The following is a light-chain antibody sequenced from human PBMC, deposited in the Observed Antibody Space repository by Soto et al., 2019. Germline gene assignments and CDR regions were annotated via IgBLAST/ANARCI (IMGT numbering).Light chain of an antibody. CDR2: RAS. V-gene: IGKV1-5*03. CDR3: QQYNTFSPWT. Sequence: DIKMTQSPSTLSASVGDRVTITCRASQSISTLLSWYQQKPGKAPKLLIYRASSLESGVPSRFSGGGSGTEFTLTISSLQPDDFATYYCQQYNTFSPWTFGQGTKVDI. CDR1: QSISTL. J-gene: IGKJ1*01.